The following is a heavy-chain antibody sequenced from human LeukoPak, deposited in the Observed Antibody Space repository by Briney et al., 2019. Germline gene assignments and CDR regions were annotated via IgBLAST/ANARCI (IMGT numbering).Heavy chain of an antibody. CDR1: GFTFSSYS. D-gene: IGHD1-26*01. CDR2: ISSSSGYI. Sequence: PGGSLRLSCSACGFTFSSYSMNWVRQAPGKGLEWVSSISSSSGYIYYADSVKGRFTISRDNAKNSLYLQMYSLRAEDTAVYYCARSLGGATTCWGQGTLVTVSS. J-gene: IGHJ4*02. V-gene: IGHV3-21*01. CDR3: ARSLGGATTC.